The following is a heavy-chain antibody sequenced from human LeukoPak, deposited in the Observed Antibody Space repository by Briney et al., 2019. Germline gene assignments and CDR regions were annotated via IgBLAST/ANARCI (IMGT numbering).Heavy chain of an antibody. CDR3: ARDLLNYDWLSPLDY. CDR1: GFTFSSYE. J-gene: IGHJ4*02. V-gene: IGHV3-48*03. Sequence: GGSLRLSCTASGFTFSSYEMNRVRQAPGKGLEWVSYISSSGSTIYYTDSVKGRFTISRDNAKNSLYLQMTSLRVEDTALYYCARDLLNYDWLSPLDYWGRGTLVTVSS. CDR2: ISSSGSTI. D-gene: IGHD3-9*01.